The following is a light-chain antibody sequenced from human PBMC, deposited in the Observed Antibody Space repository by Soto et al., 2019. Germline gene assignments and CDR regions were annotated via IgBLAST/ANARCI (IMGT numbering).Light chain of an antibody. CDR2: EVS. V-gene: IGLV2-8*01. CDR1: SSDVGGYNY. Sequence: QSVLTQPPSASGSPGQSVTISCTGTSSDVGGYNYVSWYQQHPGKAPKLMIYEVSKRPSGVPDRFSGSKSGNTASLTVSGLQAEDEADYYCSSYAGSNYFVFGTGTKVNVL. J-gene: IGLJ1*01. CDR3: SSYAGSNYFV.